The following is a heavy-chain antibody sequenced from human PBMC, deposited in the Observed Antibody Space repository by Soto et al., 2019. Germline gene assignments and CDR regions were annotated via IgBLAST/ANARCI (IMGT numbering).Heavy chain of an antibody. D-gene: IGHD3-22*01. Sequence: SSETLSLTCTVSGGSISSGGYYWSWIRQHPGKGLEWIGYIYYSGSTYYNPSLKSRVTISVDTSKNQFSLKLSSVTAADTAVYYCARGQDGSSGYYSDYWGQGTLVTVSS. CDR3: ARGQDGSSGYYSDY. V-gene: IGHV4-31*03. J-gene: IGHJ4*02. CDR2: IYYSGST. CDR1: GGSISSGGYY.